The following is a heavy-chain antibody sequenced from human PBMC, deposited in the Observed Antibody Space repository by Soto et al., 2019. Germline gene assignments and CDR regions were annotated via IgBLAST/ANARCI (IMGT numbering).Heavy chain of an antibody. V-gene: IGHV4-59*01. J-gene: IGHJ6*02. CDR3: ARGRGLARRNYYYYYGMDV. D-gene: IGHD3-10*01. Sequence: SETLSLTCTVSGGSISSYYWSWIRQPPGKGLEWIGYIYYSGSTNYNPSLKSRVTISVDTSKNQFSLKLSSVTAADTAVYYCARGRGLARRNYYYYYGMDVWGQGTTVTVSS. CDR1: GGSISSYY. CDR2: IYYSGST.